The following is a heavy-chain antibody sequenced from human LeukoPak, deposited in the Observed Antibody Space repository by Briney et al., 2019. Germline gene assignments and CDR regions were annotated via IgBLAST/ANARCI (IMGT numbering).Heavy chain of an antibody. CDR2: IKQDGSEK. D-gene: IGHD2-2*01. Sequence: GGSLRLSCAAYGFTFSRYWMTWVRQAPGKGLELVANIKQDGSEKYYVDSVKGRFTISRDNAKNSVYLQMNSLRAEDTAVYYCARDCSNSNCYADYWGQGTLVTVSS. J-gene: IGHJ4*02. CDR1: GFTFSRYW. V-gene: IGHV3-7*01. CDR3: ARDCSNSNCYADY.